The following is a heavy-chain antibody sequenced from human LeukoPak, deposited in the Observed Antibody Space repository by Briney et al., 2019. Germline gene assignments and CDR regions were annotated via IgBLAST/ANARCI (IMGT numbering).Heavy chain of an antibody. CDR2: ISASGGST. D-gene: IGHD3-16*02. V-gene: IGHV3-23*01. CDR1: GFTFSNYA. CDR3: ARVRPYDYVWGSYRPLDY. J-gene: IGHJ4*02. Sequence: GGSLRLSCAASGFTFSNYAMSWVRQAPGKGLEWVSTISASGGSTYYADSVEGRFTISRDNSKNTLYLQMNSLRAEDTAVYYCARVRPYDYVWGSYRPLDYWGQGTLVTVSS.